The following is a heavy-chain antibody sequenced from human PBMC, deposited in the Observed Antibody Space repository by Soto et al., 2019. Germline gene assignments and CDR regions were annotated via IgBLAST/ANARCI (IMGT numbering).Heavy chain of an antibody. CDR3: VKSSSGYYSV. V-gene: IGHV3-64D*08. Sequence: PGGSLRLSCSASGFTFSNNAMHWVRQAPGKGLEFVSSITNNGDTTYYADSVKGRFTISRDNSKNTLYLQVASLRVEDTAVYYCVKSSSGYYSVWGQGTLVTVSS. D-gene: IGHD6-19*01. CDR1: GFTFSNNA. CDR2: ITNNGDTT. J-gene: IGHJ4*02.